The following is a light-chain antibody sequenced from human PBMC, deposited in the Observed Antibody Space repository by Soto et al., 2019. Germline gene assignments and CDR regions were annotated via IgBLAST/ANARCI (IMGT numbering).Light chain of an antibody. CDR3: QQYNSYSYT. Sequence: DIQMTQSPSTLSASVGDRVTITCRASQSISSWLAWYQQKPGKAPKLLIYKASSLESRVPSRFSGSGSGTEFTLTISSLQPDDFATSCCQQYNSYSYTFGQGNKLEIQ. CDR1: QSISSW. V-gene: IGKV1-5*03. J-gene: IGKJ2*01. CDR2: KAS.